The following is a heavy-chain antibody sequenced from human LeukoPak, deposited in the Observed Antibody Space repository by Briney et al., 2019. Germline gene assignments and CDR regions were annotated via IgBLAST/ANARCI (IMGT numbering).Heavy chain of an antibody. CDR3: AKGFLESSYGMDV. Sequence: GGSLRLSCVASGVNFSTYAMKWVRQVPGKGLEWVSLISNSGSTTYHADSVKGRFTISGDNAKNSLYLQMNSLRAEDTALYYCAKGFLESSYGMDVWGQGTTVTVSS. CDR1: GVNFSTYA. CDR2: ISNSGSTT. D-gene: IGHD3-3*01. V-gene: IGHV3-23*01. J-gene: IGHJ6*02.